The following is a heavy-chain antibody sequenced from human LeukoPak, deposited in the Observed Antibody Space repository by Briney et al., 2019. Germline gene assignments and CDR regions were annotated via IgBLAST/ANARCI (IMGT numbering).Heavy chain of an antibody. V-gene: IGHV3-23*01. CDR2: IRGSGGST. J-gene: IGHJ6*02. D-gene: IGHD3-10*01. CDR1: GFTFSSYA. Sequence: GGSLRLSCAASGFTFSSYAMSWVRQAPGKGLEWVSAIRGSGGSTYYADSVKGRFTISRDNSKNTLYLQMNSLRAEDTAVYYCAKDSYSGSYIYYYGMDVWGQGTTVTVSS. CDR3: AKDSYSGSYIYYYGMDV.